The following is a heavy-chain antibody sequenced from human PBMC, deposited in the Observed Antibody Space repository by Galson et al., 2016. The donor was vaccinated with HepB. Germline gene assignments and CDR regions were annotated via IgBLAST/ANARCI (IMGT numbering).Heavy chain of an antibody. Sequence: SVKVSCKASGYTFIGYYMHWVRQAPGQGLEWMGWIDPNSGGTNYAQKFQDTVTMTRDTSITTAYMELRRLRSDDTAVYYCARAGTYYSYSSEYNIDYWGQGTLVTVSS. CDR2: IDPNSGGT. D-gene: IGHD3-22*01. V-gene: IGHV1-2*02. CDR3: ARAGTYYSYSSEYNIDY. CDR1: GYTFIGYY. J-gene: IGHJ4*02.